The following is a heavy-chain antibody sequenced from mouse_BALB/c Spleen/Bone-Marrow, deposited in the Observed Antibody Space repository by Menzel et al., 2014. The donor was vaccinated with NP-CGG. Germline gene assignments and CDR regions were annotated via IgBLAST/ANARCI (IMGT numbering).Heavy chain of an antibody. D-gene: IGHD2-3*01. Sequence: LQQSGAELVKPGASVKMSCKASGYTFTSYNMHWVKQTPGQGLEWIGAIYPGNGDTSYNQKFKGKATLTADKSSRTAYMQLSSLTSEDSAVYYCARDGLLSDYWGQGTTLTVSS. V-gene: IGHV1-12*01. J-gene: IGHJ2*01. CDR1: GYTFTSYN. CDR2: IYPGNGDT. CDR3: ARDGLLSDY.